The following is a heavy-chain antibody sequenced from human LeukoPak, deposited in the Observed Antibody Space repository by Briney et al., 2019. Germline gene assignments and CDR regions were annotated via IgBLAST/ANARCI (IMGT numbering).Heavy chain of an antibody. CDR2: IILIFGTA. CDR1: GGTFSSYA. Sequence: SVTVSCKASGGTFSSYAISWVRQAPAQGIEWLGGIILIFGTANYAQKFQGRVTITADKSTSTAYMELSSLRSEDTAVYYCARGEFGYFDWLLSNYYGMDVWGKGTTVTVSS. V-gene: IGHV1-69*06. J-gene: IGHJ6*04. CDR3: ARGEFGYFDWLLSNYYGMDV. D-gene: IGHD3-9*01.